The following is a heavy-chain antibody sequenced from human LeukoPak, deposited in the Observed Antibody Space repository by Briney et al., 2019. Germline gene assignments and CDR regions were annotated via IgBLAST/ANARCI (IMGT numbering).Heavy chain of an antibody. Sequence: ASVKVSCKASGYTFTGYYMHWVRQAPGQGLEWMGWINPNSGGTNYAQKFQGRVTMTRDTSISTAYMELSRLRSDDTAVHYCARDRNYYDSSGYSDYWGQGTLVTVSS. V-gene: IGHV1-2*02. CDR2: INPNSGGT. CDR1: GYTFTGYY. D-gene: IGHD3-22*01. J-gene: IGHJ4*02. CDR3: ARDRNYYDSSGYSDY.